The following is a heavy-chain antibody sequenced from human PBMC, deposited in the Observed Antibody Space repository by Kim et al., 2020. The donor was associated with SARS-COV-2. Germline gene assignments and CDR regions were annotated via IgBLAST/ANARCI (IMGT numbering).Heavy chain of an antibody. CDR2: IYYSGST. Sequence: SETLSLTCTVSGGSISSYYLSWIRQPPGKGLEWIGYIYYSGSTNYNPSLKSRVTISVDTSKNQFSLKLSSVTAADTAVYYCARHWLGEDSGYGGGWFDPWGQGTLVTVSS. CDR3: ARHWLGEDSGYGGGWFDP. J-gene: IGHJ5*02. D-gene: IGHD5-12*01. V-gene: IGHV4-59*08. CDR1: GGSISSYY.